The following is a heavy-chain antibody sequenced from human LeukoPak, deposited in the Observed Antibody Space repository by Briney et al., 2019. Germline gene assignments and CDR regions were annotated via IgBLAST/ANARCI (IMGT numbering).Heavy chain of an antibody. D-gene: IGHD2-2*01. CDR3: ARERYYSSTSCYPVNWFDP. J-gene: IGHJ5*02. CDR1: GGSISSGGYY. CDR2: IYYSGST. Sequence: SETLSLTCTVSGGSISSGGYYWSWIRQHPGKGLEWIGYIYYSGSTYYNPSLKSRVTISVDTSKNQFSLKLSSVTAADTAVYYCARERYYSSTSCYPVNWFDPWGQGTLVTVSS. V-gene: IGHV4-31*03.